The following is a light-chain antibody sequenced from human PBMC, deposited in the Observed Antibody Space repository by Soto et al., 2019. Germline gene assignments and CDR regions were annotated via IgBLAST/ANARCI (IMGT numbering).Light chain of an antibody. Sequence: TVMTHSPATLSVSLWERATLSCRASQSVSTYLAWYQQRPGQAPSLLIYAASTRATGIPARFSGSGSGTEFTLTISSLQSEDFAVYYCQQYNNWPGKFGQGTKVDIK. V-gene: IGKV3-15*01. J-gene: IGKJ1*01. CDR1: QSVSTY. CDR3: QQYNNWPGK. CDR2: AAS.